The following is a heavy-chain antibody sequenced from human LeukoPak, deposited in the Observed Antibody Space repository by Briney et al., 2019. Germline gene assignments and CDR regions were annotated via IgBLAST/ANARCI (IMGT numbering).Heavy chain of an antibody. V-gene: IGHV1-69*01. D-gene: IGHD2-2*01. CDR2: IIPIFGTA. CDR1: GGTFSSYA. Sequence: VKVSCKASGGTFSSYAISWVRQAPGQGLEWMGGIIPIFGTANYAQKFQGRVTITADESTSTAYMELSSLRSEDTAVYYCARDTRHRYCSSTSCYRGWFDPWGQGTLVTVSS. J-gene: IGHJ5*02. CDR3: ARDTRHRYCSSTSCYRGWFDP.